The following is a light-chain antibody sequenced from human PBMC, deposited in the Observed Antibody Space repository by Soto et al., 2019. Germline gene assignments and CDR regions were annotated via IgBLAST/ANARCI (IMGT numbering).Light chain of an antibody. CDR2: DAS. Sequence: DIQMTQSPSSLSASVGDRVTITCQASQDLSVYLNWYQQKPGKAPKLLISDASNLETGVPSMFSGRGSLTDLTFSISSLQLDEFVTYYCLHYKKRRSTLGQGTKVEIK. J-gene: IGKJ2*01. CDR1: QDLSVY. V-gene: IGKV1-33*01. CDR3: LHYKKRRST.